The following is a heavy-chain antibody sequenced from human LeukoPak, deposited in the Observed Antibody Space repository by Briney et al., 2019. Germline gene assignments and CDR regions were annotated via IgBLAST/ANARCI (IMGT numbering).Heavy chain of an antibody. CDR2: INADNGNT. J-gene: IGHJ6*03. D-gene: IGHD2-21*01. Sequence: ASVKVSCRASGYTFTTHGITWVRQAPGQGLEWMGWINADNGNTNYTENLQGRVTMARDTSTSTAYMELRSLRSDDTAVYYCARGAYNYMDVWGKGTTVTVSS. CDR1: GYTFTTHG. CDR3: ARGAYNYMDV. V-gene: IGHV1-18*01.